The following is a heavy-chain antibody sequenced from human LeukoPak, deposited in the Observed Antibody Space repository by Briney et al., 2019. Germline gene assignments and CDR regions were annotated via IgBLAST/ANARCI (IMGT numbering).Heavy chain of an antibody. J-gene: IGHJ4*02. Sequence: GGSLRLSCAAPGFTFSTYAMTWVRQAPGKGLGWVSGISTSGDRTYYADSVKGRFTISRDNSKNTLYLQMNSLRAEDTAEYYCARSAVGTSCCTAVDYWGQGTLVTVSS. V-gene: IGHV3-23*01. D-gene: IGHD1-26*01. CDR3: ARSAVGTSCCTAVDY. CDR1: GFTFSTYA. CDR2: ISTSGDRT.